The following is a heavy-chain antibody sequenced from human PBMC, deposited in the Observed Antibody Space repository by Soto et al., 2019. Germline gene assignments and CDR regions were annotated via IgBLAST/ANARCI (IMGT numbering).Heavy chain of an antibody. D-gene: IGHD1-26*01. CDR3: AREQRGATGY. J-gene: IGHJ4*02. V-gene: IGHV1-69*04. CDR2: IIPIIGII. Sequence: ASVKVSCKASGGTFSTYTITWARQAPGQGLEWMGRIIPIIGIINYAQKFQGRVTISADKFTGTAYMELTGLRSDDTAVYYCAREQRGATGYWGQGTLVTVSS. CDR1: GGTFSTYT.